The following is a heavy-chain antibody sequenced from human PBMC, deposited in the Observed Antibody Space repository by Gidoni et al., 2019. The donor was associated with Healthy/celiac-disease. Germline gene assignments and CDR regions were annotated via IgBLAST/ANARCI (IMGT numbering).Heavy chain of an antibody. J-gene: IGHJ4*02. D-gene: IGHD3-3*01. V-gene: IGHV3-7*03. CDR2: IKQDGSEK. CDR3: ARDRHYDFWSGSDFDY. Sequence: EVQLVESGGGLVQPGGSLRLSCAACGFPFSRSWMSWVRQAPGKGLGGVAKIKQDGSEKYYVDSVKGRFTISRDNAKNSLYLQMNSLRAEDTAVYYCARDRHYDFWSGSDFDYWGQGTLVTVSS. CDR1: GFPFSRSW.